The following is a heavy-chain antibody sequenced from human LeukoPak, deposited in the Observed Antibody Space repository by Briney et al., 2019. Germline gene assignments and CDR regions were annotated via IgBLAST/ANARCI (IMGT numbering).Heavy chain of an antibody. V-gene: IGHV3-15*01. Sequence: RGGSLRLSCAASGFTFSNAWKSSVRQAPRKGLEWVGRIKSKTDGGTTDYAALVKGRFNISRDDSKNTLYLQMNSLKTEDTAVYYCTKKYGDYWDEDYWGQGTLVTVSS. J-gene: IGHJ4*02. D-gene: IGHD4-17*01. CDR2: IKSKTDGGTT. CDR1: GFTFSNAW. CDR3: TKKYGDYWDEDY.